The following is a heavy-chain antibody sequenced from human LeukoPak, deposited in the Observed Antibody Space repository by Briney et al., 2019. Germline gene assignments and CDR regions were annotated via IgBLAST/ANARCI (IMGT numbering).Heavy chain of an antibody. CDR3: ARDSSSSGSYEFDY. Sequence: ASVKVSCKASGGTFSSYAISWVRQAPGQGLEWMGWINPNSGGTNYAQKFQGRVTMTRDTSISTAYMELSRLRSDDTAVYYCARDSSSSGSYEFDYWGQGTLVTVSS. D-gene: IGHD1-26*01. CDR2: INPNSGGT. V-gene: IGHV1-2*02. CDR1: GGTFSSYA. J-gene: IGHJ4*02.